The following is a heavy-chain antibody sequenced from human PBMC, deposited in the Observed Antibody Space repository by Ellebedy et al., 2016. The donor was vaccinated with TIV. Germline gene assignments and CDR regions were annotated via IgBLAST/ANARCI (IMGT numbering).Heavy chain of an antibody. CDR1: GGTFSSYA. CDR3: ARGAAVATIRLYYYYGMDV. V-gene: IGHV1-69*13. J-gene: IGHJ6*02. D-gene: IGHD5-12*01. Sequence: ASVKVSXXASGGTFSSYAISWVRQAPGQGLEWMGGIIPIFGTANYAQKFQGRVTITADESTSTAYMELSSLRSEDTAVYNCARGAAVATIRLYYYYGMDVWGQGTTVTVSS. CDR2: IIPIFGTA.